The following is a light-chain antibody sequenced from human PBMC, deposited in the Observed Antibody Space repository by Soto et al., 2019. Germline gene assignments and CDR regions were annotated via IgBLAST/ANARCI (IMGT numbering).Light chain of an antibody. CDR3: SSYAGSNNFDV. Sequence: SILTPPPTACGSLAQSVAISCTGTSSDVGGYNYVSWYQQHPGKAPKLMIYEVSKRPSGVPDRFSGSKSGNTASLTVSGLQAEDEADYYCSSYAGSNNFDVFGTGNKVPAL. CDR1: SSDVGGYNY. CDR2: EVS. J-gene: IGLJ1*01. V-gene: IGLV2-8*01.